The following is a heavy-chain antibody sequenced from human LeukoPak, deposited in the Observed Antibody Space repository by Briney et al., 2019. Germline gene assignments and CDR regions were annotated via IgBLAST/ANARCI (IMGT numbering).Heavy chain of an antibody. Sequence: SETLSLTCTVSGGSISSYYWSWIRQTPGKGLEWIGDIYYSGSTNYNPSLKSRVTISVDTSNNQLSLKLSSVTAADTAVYYCARHREMDSYEAFDMWGQGTMVTVSS. J-gene: IGHJ3*02. CDR1: GGSISSYY. V-gene: IGHV4-59*08. CDR2: IYYSGST. D-gene: IGHD5-24*01. CDR3: ARHREMDSYEAFDM.